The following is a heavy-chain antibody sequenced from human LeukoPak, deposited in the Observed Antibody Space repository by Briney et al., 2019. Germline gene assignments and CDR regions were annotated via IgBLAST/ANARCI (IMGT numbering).Heavy chain of an antibody. CDR1: GFTFSSYG. CDR3: AKDRGDYVLAYGYFDL. V-gene: IGHV3-30*18. D-gene: IGHD4-17*01. J-gene: IGHJ2*01. CDR2: ISYDGSNK. Sequence: GGSLRLSCAASGFTFSSYGMHWVRQAPGKGLEWVAVISYDGSNKYYADSVKGRFTISRDNSKNTLYLQMNSLRAEDTAVYYCAKDRGDYVLAYGYFDLWGRGTLVTVSS.